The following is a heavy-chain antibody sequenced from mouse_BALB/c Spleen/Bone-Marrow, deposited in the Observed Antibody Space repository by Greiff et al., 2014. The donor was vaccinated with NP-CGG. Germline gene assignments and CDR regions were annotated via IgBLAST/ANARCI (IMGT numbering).Heavy chain of an antibody. Sequence: EVNVVESGGGLVQPGGSLKLSCAASGFDFSRYWMTWVRQAPGKGLEWIGEINPDSSTINSTPSLKDKFIISRDSAKNTLYLQMSKVRSEDTALYYCARNGYYGWIAYWGQGTLVTVSA. D-gene: IGHD2-3*01. CDR2: INPDSSTI. J-gene: IGHJ3*01. CDR1: GFDFSRYW. V-gene: IGHV4-1*02. CDR3: ARNGYYGWIAY.